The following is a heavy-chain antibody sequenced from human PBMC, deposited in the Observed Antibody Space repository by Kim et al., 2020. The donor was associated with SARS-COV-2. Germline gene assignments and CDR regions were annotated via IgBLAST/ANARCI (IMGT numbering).Heavy chain of an antibody. D-gene: IGHD6-19*01. CDR3: ARDFLAVADRTPSFNWYFDL. V-gene: IGHV1-2*02. Sequence: ASVKVSCKASGYTFTGYYMHWVRQAPGQGLEWMGWINPNSGGTNYAQKFQGRVTMTRDTSISTAYMELSRLRSDDTAVYYCARDFLAVADRTPSFNWYFDLWGRGTLVTVSS. CDR1: GYTFTGYY. CDR2: INPNSGGT. J-gene: IGHJ2*01.